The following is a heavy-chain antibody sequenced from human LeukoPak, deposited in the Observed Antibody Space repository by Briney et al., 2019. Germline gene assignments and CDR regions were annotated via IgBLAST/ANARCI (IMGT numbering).Heavy chain of an antibody. CDR1: GGSISSGNYY. Sequence: SETLSLTCTVSGGSISSGNYYYSWIRQPAGKGLEWLGRIYTSGTTDYNPSLKSRVTISVDTSKNQFSLKLSSVTAADTAVYYCARHQGVDSSGYNYFDYWGQGTLVTVSS. CDR2: IYTSGTT. V-gene: IGHV4-61*02. CDR3: ARHQGVDSSGYNYFDY. D-gene: IGHD3-22*01. J-gene: IGHJ4*02.